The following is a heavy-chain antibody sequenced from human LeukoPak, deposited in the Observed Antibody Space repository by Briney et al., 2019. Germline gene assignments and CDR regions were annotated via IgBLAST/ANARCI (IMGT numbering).Heavy chain of an antibody. CDR1: GYTFTGYY. V-gene: IGHV1-2*02. CDR3: VRVSYCSSTSCFDY. J-gene: IGHJ4*02. D-gene: IGHD2-2*01. CDR2: INPNSGGT. Sequence: ASLKVSCKASGYTFTGYYMHWVRQAPGQGLEWMGWINPNSGGTNYAQKFQGRVTMTRDTSISTAYMELSRLRSDDTAVYYCVRVSYCSSTSCFDYWGQGTLVTVSS.